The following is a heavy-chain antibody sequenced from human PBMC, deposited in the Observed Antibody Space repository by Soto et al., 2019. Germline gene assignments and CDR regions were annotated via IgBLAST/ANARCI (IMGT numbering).Heavy chain of an antibody. Sequence: SETLSLTCTVSGDSISSYYWSWIRQPPGKGLEWIGYIHYSGSTNYNPSLKSRVTISVDTSKNQFSLKLNSVTAADTAVYYCARDLWGYCGTDCYPLDVWGQGTTVTVS. D-gene: IGHD2-21*02. CDR1: GDSISSYY. CDR2: IHYSGST. J-gene: IGHJ6*02. V-gene: IGHV4-59*01. CDR3: ARDLWGYCGTDCYPLDV.